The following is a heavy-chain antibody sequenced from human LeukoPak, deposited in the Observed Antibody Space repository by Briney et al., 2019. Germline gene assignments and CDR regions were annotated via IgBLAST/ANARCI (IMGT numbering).Heavy chain of an antibody. CDR1: GFSFDNYA. Sequence: GGSLRLSCATSGFSFDNYAMTWVRQAPGKGLEWISYISSSGSADYYADSVQGRFTVSRDNAKSSLYLQMNSLRAEDTAVYYCARTQKYYDLWSGMNWGQGTLVTVSS. D-gene: IGHD3-3*01. J-gene: IGHJ4*02. V-gene: IGHV3-48*03. CDR2: ISSSGSAD. CDR3: ARTQKYYDLWSGMN.